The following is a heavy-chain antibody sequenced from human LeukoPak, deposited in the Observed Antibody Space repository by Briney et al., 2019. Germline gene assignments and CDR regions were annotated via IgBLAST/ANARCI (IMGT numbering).Heavy chain of an antibody. CDR1: SVSTNNNY. CDR2: IYYSGDT. V-gene: IGHV4-59*01. Sequence: PSETLSLTCTVSSVSTNNNYWSWIRQPPGKGLEWIGFIYYSGDTNYNPSLKSRVTISLDTSKKQFSLRLSSVTAADTAVYYCARALYYYDSSGYRFVDRGQGTLVTVSS. CDR3: ARALYYYDSSGYRFVD. J-gene: IGHJ4*02. D-gene: IGHD3-22*01.